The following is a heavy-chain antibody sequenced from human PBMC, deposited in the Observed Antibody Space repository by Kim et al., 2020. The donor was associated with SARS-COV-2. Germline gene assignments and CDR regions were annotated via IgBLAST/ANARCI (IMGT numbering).Heavy chain of an antibody. CDR1: GFTFSSYS. CDR2: ISSSSSYI. V-gene: IGHV3-21*01. D-gene: IGHD3-10*01. CDR3: ARGGVRGAPYYFDY. J-gene: IGHJ4*02. Sequence: GGSLRLSCAASGFTFSSYSMNWVRQAPGKGLEWVSSISSSSSYIYYADSVKGRFTISRDNAKNSLYLQMNSLRAEDTAVYYCARGGVRGAPYYFDYWGQGTLVTVSS.